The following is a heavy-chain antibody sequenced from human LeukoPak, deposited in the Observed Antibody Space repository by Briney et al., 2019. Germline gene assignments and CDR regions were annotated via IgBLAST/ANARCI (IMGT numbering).Heavy chain of an antibody. CDR2: INPSGGST. Sequence: ASVKVSCKASGYTFISYYMHWVRQAPGEGLEWMGIINPSGGSTSYAQKFQGRVSMTRDTSTSTVHMELSSLRSEDTAVYYCARGHTAVTRHFDFWGQGTLVTVSS. V-gene: IGHV1-46*01. J-gene: IGHJ4*02. D-gene: IGHD4-17*01. CDR3: ARGHTAVTRHFDF. CDR1: GYTFISYY.